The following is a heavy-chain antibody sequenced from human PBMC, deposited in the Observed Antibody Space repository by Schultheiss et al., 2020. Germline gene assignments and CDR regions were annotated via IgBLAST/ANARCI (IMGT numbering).Heavy chain of an antibody. CDR3: ARPTGYLDDDGYYDDAFDI. Sequence: KISCKASGGTFSSYAISWVRQAPGQGLEWMGGIIPIFGTANYAQKVQGRVTITADESTSTAYMDLSSLTSDDTAVYYCARPTGYLDDDGYYDDAFDIWGQGTMVTVSS. V-gene: IGHV1-69*01. D-gene: IGHD5-18*01. CDR1: GGTFSSYA. CDR2: IIPIFGTA. J-gene: IGHJ3*02.